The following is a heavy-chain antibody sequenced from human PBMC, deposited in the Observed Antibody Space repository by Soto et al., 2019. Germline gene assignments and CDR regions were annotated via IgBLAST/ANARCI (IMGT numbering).Heavy chain of an antibody. J-gene: IGHJ6*02. CDR1: GGSFSGYY. Sequence: SETLSLTCAVYGGSFSGYYWSWIRQPPGKGLEWIGEINHSGSTNYNPSLKSRVTISVDTSKNQFSLKLSSVTAADTAVYYCARARPEFAGYYYGMNVWGQGTTVIVSS. V-gene: IGHV4-34*01. CDR3: ARARPEFAGYYYGMNV. D-gene: IGHD3-10*01. CDR2: INHSGST.